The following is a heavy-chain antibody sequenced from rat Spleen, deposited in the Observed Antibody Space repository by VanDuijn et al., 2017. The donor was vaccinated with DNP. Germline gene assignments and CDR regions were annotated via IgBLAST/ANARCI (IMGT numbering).Heavy chain of an antibody. V-gene: IGHV3-1*01. CDR3: ASHTYYGYDYFVY. J-gene: IGHJ2*01. CDR2: ISYSGST. Sequence: EVQLQESGSGLVKPSQSLSLTCSVTGYSITSNYWGWIRKFPGNKMEYIGHISYSGSTNYNPSLKSRISITRDTSKNHFFLHLNSVTTEDTATYYCASHTYYGYDYFVYWGQGVMVTVSS. D-gene: IGHD1-9*01. CDR1: GYSITSNY.